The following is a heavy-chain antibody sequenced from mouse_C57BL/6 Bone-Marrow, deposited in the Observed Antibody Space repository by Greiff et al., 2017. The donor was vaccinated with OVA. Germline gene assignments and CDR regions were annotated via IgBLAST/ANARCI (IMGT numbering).Heavy chain of an antibody. J-gene: IGHJ3*01. CDR3: ARCYYGSSYGFAY. CDR1: GYTFTDYN. V-gene: IGHV1-18*01. CDR2: INPNNGGT. Sequence: VQLKQSGPELVKPGASVKIPCKASGYTFTDYNMDWVKQSHGKSLEWIGDINPNNGGTIYNQKFKGKATLTVDKSSSTAYMELRSLTSEDTAVYYCARCYYGSSYGFAYWGQGTLVTVSA. D-gene: IGHD1-1*01.